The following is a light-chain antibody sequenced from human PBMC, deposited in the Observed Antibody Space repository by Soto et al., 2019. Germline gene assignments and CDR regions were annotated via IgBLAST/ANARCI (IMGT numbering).Light chain of an antibody. CDR1: QSLSSTY. J-gene: IGKJ4*01. V-gene: IGKV3-20*01. CDR3: QRYGSSSLS. Sequence: EIVLTQSPGTLSLSPGERATLFCRASQSLSSTYLAWYQQRPGPAPRLLIFGASNRATGIPDRFRGRGSGTDFTLTISRLEPGDFAVYYCQRYGSSSLSFGGGTRVEI. CDR2: GAS.